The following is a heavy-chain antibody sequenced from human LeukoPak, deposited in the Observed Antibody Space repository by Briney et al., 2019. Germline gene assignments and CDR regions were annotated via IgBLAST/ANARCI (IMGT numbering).Heavy chain of an antibody. D-gene: IGHD6-13*01. V-gene: IGHV5-51*01. Sequence: GESLKISCKASGYSFTNYWIGWVRQMPGKGLEWMGIIYTVDSDTTYSPSFQGQVTISADKSISTAYLQLGSLRASDTAMYYCARGSSTWYFDYWGQGTLVTVSS. CDR3: ARGSSTWYFDY. CDR1: GYSFTNYW. J-gene: IGHJ4*02. CDR2: IYTVDSDT.